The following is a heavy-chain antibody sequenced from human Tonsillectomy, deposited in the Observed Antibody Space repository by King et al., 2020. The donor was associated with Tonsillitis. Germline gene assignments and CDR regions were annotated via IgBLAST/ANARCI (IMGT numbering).Heavy chain of an antibody. J-gene: IGHJ1*01. Sequence: VQLQESGPGLVKPSETLSLTCTVSGGSISSYYWSWIRQPPGKGLEWIGYIYNSGSTNYNPSLKSRVTISVGTSKNQFSLKLSSVTAADTAVYYCAREVGYCSGGRCYPEYFQHWGQGTLVTVSS. CDR2: IYNSGST. CDR1: GGSISSYY. CDR3: AREVGYCSGGRCYPEYFQH. D-gene: IGHD2-15*01. V-gene: IGHV4-59*01.